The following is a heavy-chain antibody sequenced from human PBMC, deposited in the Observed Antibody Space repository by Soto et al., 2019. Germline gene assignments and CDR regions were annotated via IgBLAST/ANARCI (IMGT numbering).Heavy chain of an antibody. D-gene: IGHD6-6*01. CDR3: AREYSSSSVLFDY. V-gene: IGHV4-59*12. Sequence: SETLSLTCTVSGGSISSYYWSWIRQPPGKGLEWIGYIYYSGSTNYNPSLKSRVTISVDTSKNQFSLKLSSVTAADTAVYYCAREYSSSSVLFDYWGQGTLVTVSS. CDR2: IYYSGST. J-gene: IGHJ4*02. CDR1: GGSISSYY.